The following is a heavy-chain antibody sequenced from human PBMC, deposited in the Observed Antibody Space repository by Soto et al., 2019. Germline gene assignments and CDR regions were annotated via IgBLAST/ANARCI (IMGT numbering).Heavy chain of an antibody. CDR1: GGSISSGGYY. J-gene: IGHJ2*01. CDR3: ASDGTVTDDWYFDL. CDR2: IYYSGST. D-gene: IGHD4-17*01. V-gene: IGHV4-31*01. Sequence: QVQLQESGPGLVKPSQTLSLTCTVSGGSISSGGYYWSWIRQHPGKGLEWIGYIYYSGSTYYNPSLKRQLTXXVXTXXNQFSRKLSSVTAADTAVYYCASDGTVTDDWYFDLWGRGTLVTVSS.